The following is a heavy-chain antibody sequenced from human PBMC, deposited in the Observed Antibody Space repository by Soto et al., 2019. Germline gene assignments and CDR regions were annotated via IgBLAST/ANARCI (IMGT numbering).Heavy chain of an antibody. CDR2: INAGNGNT. D-gene: IGHD2-8*01. J-gene: IGHJ6*02. CDR3: GGENGTPNYSSCGMDV. CDR1: GYTFTSYA. Sequence: ASVKVSCKASGYTFTSYAMHWVRQAPGQRLEWMGWINAGNGNTKYSQKFQGRVTITRDTSASTAYMELSSLRSEDTAVYYCGGENGTPNYSSCGMDVWGQGTRVTVP. V-gene: IGHV1-3*01.